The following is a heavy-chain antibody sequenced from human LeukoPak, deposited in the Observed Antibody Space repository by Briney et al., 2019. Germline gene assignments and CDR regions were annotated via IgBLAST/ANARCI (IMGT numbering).Heavy chain of an antibody. CDR1: GFTFSRYG. D-gene: IGHD6-19*01. CDR3: AKAWGIAVDDAFDI. V-gene: IGHV3-23*01. J-gene: IGHJ3*02. CDR2: ISGSGGRT. Sequence: GGSLRLSCAASGFTFSRYGMSWVRQAPGKGLEWVSAISGSGGRTYYADSVKGRFTISRDNSKNTLYLQMNSLRAEDTAVYNCAKAWGIAVDDAFDIWGQGTMVTVSS.